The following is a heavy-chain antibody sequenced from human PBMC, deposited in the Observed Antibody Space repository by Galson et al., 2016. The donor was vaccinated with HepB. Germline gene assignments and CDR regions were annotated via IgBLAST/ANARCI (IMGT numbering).Heavy chain of an antibody. CDR3: NADHGYIEAFDF. CDR1: GFTFGDYG. V-gene: IGHV3-49*03. D-gene: IGHD4-17*01. CDR2: IGSKAYGGTA. Sequence: SLRLSCATSGFTFGDYGMSWFRQAPGKGLEWVGSIGSKAYGGTAEYAASVKGRFSMSRDDSKSIAYLQMNSLQTEDTAMYYCNADHGYIEAFDFWGQGTMVTVSS. J-gene: IGHJ3*01.